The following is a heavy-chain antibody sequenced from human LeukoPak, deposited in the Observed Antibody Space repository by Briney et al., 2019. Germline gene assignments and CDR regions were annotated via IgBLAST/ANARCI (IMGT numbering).Heavy chain of an antibody. J-gene: IGHJ6*02. Sequence: GASVKVSCKASGYTFTSYGISWVRQAPGQGLEWMGWISAYNGNTNYAQKLQGRVTMTTDTSTSTAYMELRSLRSDDTAVYYCAREIYCSSTSCYASYYYGMDVWGQGTTVTVSS. CDR3: AREIYCSSTSCYASYYYGMDV. D-gene: IGHD2-2*01. V-gene: IGHV1-18*01. CDR1: GYTFTSYG. CDR2: ISAYNGNT.